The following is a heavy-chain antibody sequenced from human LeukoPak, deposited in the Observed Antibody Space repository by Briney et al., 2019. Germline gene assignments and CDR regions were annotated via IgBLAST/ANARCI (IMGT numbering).Heavy chain of an antibody. Sequence: ASVKVSCKASGITVTDYFIHWVRQAPGQGLEWMGWINPHNGSTNYAQKFRGRVTMTRDTSINTVYMELTRLTSDDTAIYYCAGHSSSSDGWFDPWGQGTLVTVSS. D-gene: IGHD6-6*01. J-gene: IGHJ5*02. V-gene: IGHV1-2*02. CDR1: GITVTDYF. CDR2: INPHNGST. CDR3: AGHSSSSDGWFDP.